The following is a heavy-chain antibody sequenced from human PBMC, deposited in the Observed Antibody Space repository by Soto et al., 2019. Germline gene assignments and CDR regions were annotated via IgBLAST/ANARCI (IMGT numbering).Heavy chain of an antibody. CDR3: AKDTQYYSGSGPHKS. J-gene: IGHJ5*02. CDR1: GFTFGSYA. V-gene: IGHV3-23*01. D-gene: IGHD3-10*01. Sequence: PGGSLRLSCAASGFTFGSYALSWVRQAPGKGLEWVSAISGGGTTYYADSAEGRFTISRDNSKNMLYLQMNSLRAEDTAVYHCAKDTQYYSGSGPHKSWGQGTLVTVSS. CDR2: ISGGGTT.